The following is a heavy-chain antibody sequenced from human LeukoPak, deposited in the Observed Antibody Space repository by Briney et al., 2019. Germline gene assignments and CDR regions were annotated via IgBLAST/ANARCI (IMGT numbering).Heavy chain of an antibody. CDR2: IYYSGST. CDR1: GGSISSSSYY. V-gene: IGHV4-61*01. J-gene: IGHJ4*02. D-gene: IGHD1-26*01. Sequence: SETLSLTCTVSGGSISSSSYYWSWIRQPPGKGLEWIGYIYYSGSTNYNPSLKSRVTISVDTSKSQFTLKLSSVTAADTAVYYCARGEWELPDYWGQGTLVTVSS. CDR3: ARGEWELPDY.